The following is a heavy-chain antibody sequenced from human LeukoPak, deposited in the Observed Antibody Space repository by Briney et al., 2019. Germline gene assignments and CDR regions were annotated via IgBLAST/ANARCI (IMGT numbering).Heavy chain of an antibody. CDR1: GFAFSSYS. J-gene: IGHJ3*02. V-gene: IGHV3-7*01. Sequence: GGSLRLPCAASGFAFSSYSMTWVRQAPGKGVQWVANIKQDGSETYYVDSVRGRFSISRDNTKISLYLQMNGLRAEDTAVYYCARIRSGWFHAFDIWGRGTMVTVSS. CDR3: ARIRSGWFHAFDI. CDR2: IKQDGSET. D-gene: IGHD6-19*01.